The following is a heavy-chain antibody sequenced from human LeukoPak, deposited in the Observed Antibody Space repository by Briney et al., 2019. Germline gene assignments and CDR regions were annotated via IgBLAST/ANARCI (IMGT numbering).Heavy chain of an antibody. Sequence: GSSVKVSCKASAGTFSSYTISWVRQAPGQGLEWMGRIIPILGIANYAQKFQGRVTITADKSTSTAYMELSSLRSEDTAVYYCARATVGTVATGYFDYWGQGTLVSVSS. J-gene: IGHJ4*02. CDR3: ARATVGTVATGYFDY. CDR2: IIPILGIA. CDR1: AGTFSSYT. D-gene: IGHD5-12*01. V-gene: IGHV1-69*02.